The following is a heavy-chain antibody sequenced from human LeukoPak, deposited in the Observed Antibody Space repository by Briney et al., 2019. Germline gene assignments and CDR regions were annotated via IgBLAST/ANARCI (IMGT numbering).Heavy chain of an antibody. CDR2: IYHTGST. D-gene: IGHD6-13*01. CDR1: GYSISSGYY. Sequence: SETLSLTCTVSGYSISSGYYWVWIRQPPGKGLEWIGSIYHTGSTSYYPSLKSRVTISIDTSKNQFSLKLSSVTAADTAVYYCARGDSSSWTNYFDPWGQGTLVTVSS. J-gene: IGHJ5*02. CDR3: ARGDSSSWTNYFDP. V-gene: IGHV4-38-2*02.